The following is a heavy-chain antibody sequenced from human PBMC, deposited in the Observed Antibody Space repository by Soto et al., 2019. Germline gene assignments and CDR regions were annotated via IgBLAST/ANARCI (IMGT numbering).Heavy chain of an antibody. J-gene: IGHJ6*03. CDR3: ARGPRDAGSGSYDDYYYYMDV. Sequence: QVQLQQWGAGLLKPSETLSLTCAVYGGSFSGYYWSWIRQPPGKGLEWIGEINHSGSTNYNPSLKSRVTISVDTAKNQFSLKLGSVTAADTAVYYCARGPRDAGSGSYDDYYYYMDVWGKGTTVTVSS. CDR1: GGSFSGYY. D-gene: IGHD3-10*01. CDR2: INHSGST. V-gene: IGHV4-34*01.